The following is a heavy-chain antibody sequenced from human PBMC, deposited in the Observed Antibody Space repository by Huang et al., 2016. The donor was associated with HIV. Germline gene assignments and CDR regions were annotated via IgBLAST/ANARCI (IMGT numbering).Heavy chain of an antibody. Sequence: QVHLVQSGAEVKNPGASVRVSCMTSGYTFTDSNIHWMRQAPGQGLEWMGWINPKGGGTVYAQMFQGTVTMTRDTTISTVHMDLRRLRFDDTALYFCAKDWSFGSWTSPADWGQGTLVTVSS. CDR3: AKDWSFGSWTSPAD. V-gene: IGHV1-2*02. J-gene: IGHJ4*02. D-gene: IGHD3-10*01. CDR1: GYTFTDSN. CDR2: INPKGGGT.